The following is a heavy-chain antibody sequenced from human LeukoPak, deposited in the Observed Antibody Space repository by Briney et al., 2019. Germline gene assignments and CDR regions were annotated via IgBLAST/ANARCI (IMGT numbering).Heavy chain of an antibody. V-gene: IGHV5-51*01. CDR3: ARRYGCSSTSCYTSALDY. CDR1: GYSFTGYW. Sequence: GESLKISCKGSGYSFTGYWIGWVRQMPGKGLEWMGIIYPGDSDTRYSPSFQGQVTISADKSISTAYLQWSSLKASDTAMYYCARRYGCSSTSCYTSALDYWGQGTLVTVSS. CDR2: IYPGDSDT. D-gene: IGHD2-2*02. J-gene: IGHJ4*02.